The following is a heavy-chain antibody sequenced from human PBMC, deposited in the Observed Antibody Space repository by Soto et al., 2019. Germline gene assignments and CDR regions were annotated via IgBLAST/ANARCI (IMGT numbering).Heavy chain of an antibody. CDR2: IYYSGST. D-gene: IGHD2-2*01. V-gene: IGHV4-59*01. CDR3: ARGIVVVPAAMSAFDI. CDR1: GGSISSYY. Sequence: SETLSLTCTVSGGSISSYYWSWIRQPPGKGLEWIGYIYYSGSTNYNPSLKSRVTISVDTSKNQFSLKLSSVTAADTAVYYCARGIVVVPAAMSAFDIWGQGTMVTVSS. J-gene: IGHJ3*02.